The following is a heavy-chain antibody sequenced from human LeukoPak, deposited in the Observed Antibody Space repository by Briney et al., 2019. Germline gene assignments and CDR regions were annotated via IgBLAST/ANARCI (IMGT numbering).Heavy chain of an antibody. CDR3: ARDMTHQYFQH. CDR2: IYYTGTT. D-gene: IGHD3-16*01. V-gene: IGHV4-31*01. Sequence: SETLSLTCTVSGGSISSGAYYWTWLRPHPGLGLVWIGYIYYTGTTYYNPSLKSPVTISVDTSKNQVSLKLSSVTAADTAVYYCARDMTHQYFQHWGQGTLVTVSS. CDR1: GGSISSGAYY. J-gene: IGHJ1*01.